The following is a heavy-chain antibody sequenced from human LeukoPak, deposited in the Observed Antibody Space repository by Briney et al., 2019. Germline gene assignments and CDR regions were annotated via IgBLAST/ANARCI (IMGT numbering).Heavy chain of an antibody. CDR2: INHSGST. D-gene: IGHD2-2*01. CDR3: AREYCSSTSCYAKAKNWFDP. Sequence: PSETLSLTCAVYGGSFSGHYWSWIRQPPGKGLEWIGEINHSGSTNYNPSLKSRVTISVDTSKNQFSLKLSSVTAADTAVYYCAREYCSSTSCYAKAKNWFDPWGQGTLVTVSS. V-gene: IGHV4-34*01. J-gene: IGHJ5*02. CDR1: GGSFSGHY.